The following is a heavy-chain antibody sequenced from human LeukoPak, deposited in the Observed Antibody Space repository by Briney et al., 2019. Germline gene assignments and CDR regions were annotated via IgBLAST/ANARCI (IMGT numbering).Heavy chain of an antibody. CDR2: IYSGGSA. D-gene: IGHD5-18*01. J-gene: IGHJ4*02. CDR3: ARGYSYGSLMATKSYFDY. V-gene: IGHV3-53*01. Sequence: GGSLRLSCAASGFTVSSSSMSWVRQAPGKGLEWVSLIYSGGSAYSADSVKGRFTISRDNSKNTLYLQMHSLRAEDTAVYYCARGYSYGSLMATKSYFDYWGQGTLVTVSS. CDR1: GFTVSSSS.